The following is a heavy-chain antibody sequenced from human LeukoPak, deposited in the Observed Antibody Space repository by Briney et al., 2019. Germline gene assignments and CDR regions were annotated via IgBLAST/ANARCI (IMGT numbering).Heavy chain of an antibody. D-gene: IGHD2-2*01. V-gene: IGHV3-7*05. Sequence: PGGSLRLSCEASGFTFSNCWMSWVRQSPGKGLQWVANTKEDGSGQNYADSVRGRFTISRDNAKKSLYLQMNSLRAEDTAVYYCVRYAMLDPWGQGTLVTVSS. J-gene: IGHJ5*02. CDR1: GFTFSNCW. CDR3: VRYAMLDP. CDR2: TKEDGSGQ.